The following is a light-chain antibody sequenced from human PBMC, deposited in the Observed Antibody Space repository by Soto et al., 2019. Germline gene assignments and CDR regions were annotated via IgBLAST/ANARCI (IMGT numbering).Light chain of an antibody. CDR1: QGISSW. CDR2: KAS. V-gene: IGKV1-5*03. J-gene: IGKJ1*01. Sequence: EIQMTQSPSTLSASVGDRVTITCRASQGISSWLAWYQQKPGKAPKLLIYKASSLESGVPSRFSGSGSGTEFTLTISSLQPEDFASYYCQQYDSYSWTFGQGTKVDIK. CDR3: QQYDSYSWT.